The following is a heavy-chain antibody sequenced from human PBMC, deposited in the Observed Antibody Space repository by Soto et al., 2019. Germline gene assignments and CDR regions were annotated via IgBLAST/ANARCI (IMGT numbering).Heavy chain of an antibody. CDR1: GGSFSGYY. V-gene: IGHV4-34*01. CDR3: ARARGYSYGYNYYGMDV. D-gene: IGHD5-18*01. CDR2: INHSGST. J-gene: IGHJ6*02. Sequence: SETLSLTCAAYGGSFSGYYWSWIRQPPGKGLEWIGEINHSGSTNYNPSLKSRVTISVDTSKNQFSLKLSSVTAADTAVYYCARARGYSYGYNYYGMDVWGQGTTVTVSS.